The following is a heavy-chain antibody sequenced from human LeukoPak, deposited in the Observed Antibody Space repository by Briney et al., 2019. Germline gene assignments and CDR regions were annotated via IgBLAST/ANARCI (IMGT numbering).Heavy chain of an antibody. CDR2: IYTSGST. V-gene: IGHV4-4*09. D-gene: IGHD5-12*01. J-gene: IGHJ5*02. CDR1: GGSISSYY. Sequence: SETLSLTCTVSGGSISSYYWSWIRQPPGKGLEWIGYIYTSGSTNYNPSLKSRVTISVDTSKNQFSLKLSPVTAADTAVYYCAAGALTWPNWFDPWGQGTLVTVSS. CDR3: AAGALTWPNWFDP.